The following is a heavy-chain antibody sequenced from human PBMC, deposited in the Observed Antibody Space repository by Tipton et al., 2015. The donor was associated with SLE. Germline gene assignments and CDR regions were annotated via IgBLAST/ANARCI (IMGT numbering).Heavy chain of an antibody. J-gene: IGHJ4*02. Sequence: TLSLTCTVSGASISISTYFWGWIRQPPGKGLEWIGSIYYSGSTYNNPSLKSRLTISVDSSQNLFSLKLTSVTAADTAVYYCATSRKDYDIVTGYYTPNYFDNWGQGSLVTVSS. CDR1: GASISISTYF. D-gene: IGHD3-9*01. CDR3: ATSRKDYDIVTGYYTPNYFDN. CDR2: IYYSGST. V-gene: IGHV4-39*07.